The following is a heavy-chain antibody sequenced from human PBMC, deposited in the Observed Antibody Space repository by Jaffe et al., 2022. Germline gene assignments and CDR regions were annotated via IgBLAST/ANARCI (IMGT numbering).Heavy chain of an antibody. J-gene: IGHJ3*02. CDR1: GFTFSSYG. Sequence: QVQLVESGGGVVQPGGSLRLSCAASGFTFSSYGMHWVRQAPGKGLEWVAFIRYDGSNKYYADSVKGRFTISRDNSKNTLYLQMNSLRAEDTAVYYCVLWFGELSAFDIWGQGTMVTVSS. CDR2: IRYDGSNK. D-gene: IGHD3-10*01. V-gene: IGHV3-30*02. CDR3: VLWFGELSAFDI.